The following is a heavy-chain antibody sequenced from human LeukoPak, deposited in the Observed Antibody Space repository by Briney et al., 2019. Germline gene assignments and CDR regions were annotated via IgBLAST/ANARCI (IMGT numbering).Heavy chain of an antibody. J-gene: IGHJ4*02. Sequence: GGSLRLSCAASGFTFSSYAMSWVRQAPGKGLEWVSSFSGSGGRTYYADSVKGRFTISRDNSKNTLYLQMNSLRAEDTAVYYCAKLNLAETNYWGQGTLVTVSS. CDR2: FSGSGGRT. D-gene: IGHD1-14*01. CDR1: GFTFSSYA. V-gene: IGHV3-23*01. CDR3: AKLNLAETNY.